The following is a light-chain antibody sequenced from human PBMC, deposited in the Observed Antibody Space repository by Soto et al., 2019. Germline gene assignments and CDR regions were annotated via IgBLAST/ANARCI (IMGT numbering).Light chain of an antibody. J-gene: IGKJ5*01. V-gene: IGKV1D-12*01. CDR1: QDIAGY. Sequence: IRQTQPPSSVPASVGDRVTITCPASQDIAGYLARYKHKPGRTPVLLIHVAYRLQSGVSARVSGRVSGTDFTLSIKRLQPEDFATYYCQQAYSFPITFGQGTQLEIK. CDR3: QQAYSFPIT. CDR2: VAY.